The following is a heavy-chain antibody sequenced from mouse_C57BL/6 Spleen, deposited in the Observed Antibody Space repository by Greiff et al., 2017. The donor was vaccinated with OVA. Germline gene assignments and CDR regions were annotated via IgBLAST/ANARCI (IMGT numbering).Heavy chain of an antibody. D-gene: IGHD2-4*01. CDR3: ARGLRRYYFDY. Sequence: QVQLQQPGAELVRPGSSVKLSCKASGYTFTSYWMHWVKQRPIQGLEWIGNIDPSDSDTHYNQKFKDKATLTVDKSSSTAYMQLSSLTSEDSAVYYCARGLRRYYFDYWGQGTTLTVSS. J-gene: IGHJ2*01. CDR2: IDPSDSDT. CDR1: GYTFTSYW. V-gene: IGHV1-52*01.